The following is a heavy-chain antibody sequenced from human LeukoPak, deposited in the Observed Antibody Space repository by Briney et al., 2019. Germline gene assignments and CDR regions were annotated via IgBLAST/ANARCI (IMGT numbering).Heavy chain of an antibody. D-gene: IGHD1-26*01. CDR2: IYYTGST. J-gene: IGHJ5*02. CDR1: GGSISSYY. V-gene: IGHV4-59*01. Sequence: SETLSLTCTVSGGSISSYYWSWIRQPPGKGLEWIGYIYYTGSTSYNPSLKSRVTMSLDALKNQFSLELNSVTPADTAVYYCARGGNYWPQWWFDPWGRGTLVSVSS. CDR3: ARGGNYWPQWWFDP.